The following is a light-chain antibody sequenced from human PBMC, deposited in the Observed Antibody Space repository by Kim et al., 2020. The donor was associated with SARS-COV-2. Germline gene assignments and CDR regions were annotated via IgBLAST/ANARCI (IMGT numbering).Light chain of an antibody. CDR3: QVWDSSSDHRG. CDR2: YDS. CDR1: HNGSKS. V-gene: IGLV3-21*04. Sequence: APGKTARSACGGNHNGSKSVPWYHQKRGQAPVLVSYYDSDRPSGIPGRFSGSNAGNTATLTISRVEAGDEADYYCQVWDSSSDHRGLGGGTQLIVL. J-gene: IGLJ3*02.